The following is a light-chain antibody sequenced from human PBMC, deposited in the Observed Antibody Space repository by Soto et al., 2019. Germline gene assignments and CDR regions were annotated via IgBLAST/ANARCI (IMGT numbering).Light chain of an antibody. CDR3: QQYGYLVT. V-gene: IGKV3-20*01. Sequence: ETVMTQSPATLSVSPVERATLSCRASQSITNNYLAWYQQKPGRAHRLLIYGASSRATGIPDRFSGSGSGTDFTLTISRLEPEDFAMYYCQQYGYLVTFGGGTKVDIK. J-gene: IGKJ4*01. CDR2: GAS. CDR1: QSITNNY.